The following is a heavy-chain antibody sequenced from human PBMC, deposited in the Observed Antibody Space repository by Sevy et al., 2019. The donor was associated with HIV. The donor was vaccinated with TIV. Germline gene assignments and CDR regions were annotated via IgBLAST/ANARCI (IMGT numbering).Heavy chain of an antibody. Sequence: GGSLRLSCAVSGITFSTYTMHWIRQSPVKGLEWVAVISFDGSNKYYADSVKGRFTISRDNSRNTLYLQMNSLRAEDTAVYYCLCTVPPCYFDYWGQGTLVTVSS. CDR1: GITFSTYT. J-gene: IGHJ4*02. CDR3: LCTVPPCYFDY. CDR2: ISFDGSNK. V-gene: IGHV3-30-3*01.